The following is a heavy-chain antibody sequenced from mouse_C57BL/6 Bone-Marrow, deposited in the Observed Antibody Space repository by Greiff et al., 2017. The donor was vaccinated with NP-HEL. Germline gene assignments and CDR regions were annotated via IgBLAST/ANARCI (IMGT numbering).Heavy chain of an antibody. J-gene: IGHJ3*01. D-gene: IGHD4-1*01. Sequence: QVQLQQSGAELVRPGASVKLSCKASGYTFTDYYINWVKQRPGQGLEWIARIYPGSGNTYYNEKFKGKATLTAEKSSSTAYMQLSSLTSEDSAVYFCAREGAGGGGFAYWGQGTLVTVSA. V-gene: IGHV1-76*01. CDR3: AREGAGGGGFAY. CDR1: GYTFTDYY. CDR2: IYPGSGNT.